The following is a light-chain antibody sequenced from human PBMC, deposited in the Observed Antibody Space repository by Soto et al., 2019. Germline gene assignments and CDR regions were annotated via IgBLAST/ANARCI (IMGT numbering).Light chain of an antibody. CDR2: LGS. CDR1: QSLLHSNGYNY. Sequence: DIVLTQPPLSLPVTPGEPASISCWSSQSLLHSNGYNYLDWYLQKPGQSPQLLIYLGSYRASGVPDRFSGRGSGTDFTLRISRVEAEDFGVYYCVHGPQTPPYTFGQGTRLEIK. CDR3: VHGPQTPPYT. V-gene: IGKV2-28*01. J-gene: IGKJ2*01.